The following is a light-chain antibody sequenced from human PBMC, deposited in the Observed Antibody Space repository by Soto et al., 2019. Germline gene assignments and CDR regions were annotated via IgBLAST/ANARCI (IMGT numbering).Light chain of an antibody. J-gene: IGKJ1*01. CDR2: DAS. Sequence: DIQMTQSPSSVSASVGDRVTITVRSGHRSSSYSNWYQQKPGEAPKLLIYDASALPRGVPSRFSGSGSGTKFTLTIASLQPDDFATYYCQQYETFSGTFGPGTKVDIK. CDR1: HRSSSY. CDR3: QQYETFSGT. V-gene: IGKV1-5*01.